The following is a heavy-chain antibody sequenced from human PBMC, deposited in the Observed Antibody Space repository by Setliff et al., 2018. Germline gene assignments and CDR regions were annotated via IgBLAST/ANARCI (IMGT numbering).Heavy chain of an antibody. CDR3: ARGGGNQLLPYGSNWFDP. J-gene: IGHJ5*02. D-gene: IGHD2-2*01. CDR2: IYHSGST. Sequence: SETLSLTCTVSGGSISSGSYYWSWIRQPAGKGLEWIGEIYHSGSTNYNPSLKSRVTISVDTSKNKFSLKLGSVTAADTAVYNCARGGGNQLLPYGSNWFDPWGQGILVTVSS. V-gene: IGHV4-61*10. CDR1: GGSISSGSYY.